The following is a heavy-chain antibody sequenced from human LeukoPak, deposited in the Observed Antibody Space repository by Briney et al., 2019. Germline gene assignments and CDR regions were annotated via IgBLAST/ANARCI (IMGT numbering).Heavy chain of an antibody. CDR3: ARGRSSGYYFHLHPFDY. D-gene: IGHD3-22*01. CDR1: GGSFSGYY. Sequence: SETLSLTCAVYGGSFSGYYWSWIRQPPGKGLEWIGEINHSGGTNYNPSLKSRVTISVDTSKNQLSLKLSSVTAADTAVYYCARGRSSGYYFHLHPFDYWGQGTLVTVSS. V-gene: IGHV4-34*01. J-gene: IGHJ4*02. CDR2: INHSGGT.